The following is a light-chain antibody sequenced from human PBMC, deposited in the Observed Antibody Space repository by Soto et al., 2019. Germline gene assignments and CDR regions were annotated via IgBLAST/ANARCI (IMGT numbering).Light chain of an antibody. CDR3: SSYAGSNNPYV. J-gene: IGLJ1*01. CDR2: EVS. CDR1: SSDVGGYDS. V-gene: IGLV2-8*01. Sequence: QSALTQPPSASGSPGQSVTISCTGTSSDVGGYDSVSWYQQHPGKAPKLMIYEVSKRPSGVPDRFSGSKSGNTASLTVSGLQAEDEADYYCSSYAGSNNPYVFGTGTKLT.